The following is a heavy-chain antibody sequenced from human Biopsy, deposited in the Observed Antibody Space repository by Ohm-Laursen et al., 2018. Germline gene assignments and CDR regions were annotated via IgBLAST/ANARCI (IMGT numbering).Heavy chain of an antibody. D-gene: IGHD3-16*01. J-gene: IGHJ4*02. CDR2: ISYSGST. V-gene: IGHV4-61*05. Sequence: SETLSLTCTVSGASIGSNDYYWTWIRQRPGKGLEWAGHISYSGSTSYNPSLKSRVTISADTSKNQLSPTLSSLTAADTAVYFCAKQWSYYESFTQHYRGDFDYWGQGTLVTVSS. CDR3: AKQWSYYESFTQHYRGDFDY. CDR1: GASIGSNDYY.